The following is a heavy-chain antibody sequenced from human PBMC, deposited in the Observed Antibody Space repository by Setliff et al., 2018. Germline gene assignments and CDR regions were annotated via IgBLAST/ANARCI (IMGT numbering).Heavy chain of an antibody. J-gene: IGHJ4*01. V-gene: IGHV4-4*07. CDR3: ARDRVIVASGRRGFYFDY. CDR1: GASISSHI. D-gene: IGHD5-12*01. Sequence: PSETLSLTCTVSGASISSHIWVWVRQPAGKGLEWIGRIYTSGDTNYNPSLKSRVTMSVDTSKNQISLKLSSVTAADTAVYYCARDRVIVASGRRGFYFDYWGHGTQVTAPQ. CDR2: IYTSGDT.